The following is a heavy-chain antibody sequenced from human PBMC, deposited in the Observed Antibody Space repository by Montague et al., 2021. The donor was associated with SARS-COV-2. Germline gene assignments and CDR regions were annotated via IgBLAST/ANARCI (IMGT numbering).Heavy chain of an antibody. CDR1: GGSISSSHY. CDR3: AREFRTYGYGGQYWYFDL. D-gene: IGHD3-10*01. J-gene: IGHJ2*01. Sequence: SETLSLTCAVSGGSISSSHYWSWVRQPPGKGLVWFGEIYHSGSTTYNPSLQSRVTITLDKSTNQLSLKLCSVTAADTAAYYCAREFRTYGYGGQYWYFDLWGRGTLVTVSS. V-gene: IGHV4-4*02. CDR2: IYHSGST.